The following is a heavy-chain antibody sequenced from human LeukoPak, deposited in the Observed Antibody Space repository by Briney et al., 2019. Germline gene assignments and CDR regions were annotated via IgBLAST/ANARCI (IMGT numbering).Heavy chain of an antibody. J-gene: IGHJ6*02. CDR2: FDPEDGET. CDR1: GYTLTELS. D-gene: IGHD3-10*01. CDR3: ATVAKGWFGFYYGMDV. V-gene: IGHV1-24*01. Sequence: GASVKVSCKVSGYTLTELSMHWVRQAPGKGLEWMGGFDPEDGETIYAQKFRGRVTMTEDTSTDTAYMELSSLRSEDTAVYYCATVAKGWFGFYYGMDVWGQGTTVTVSS.